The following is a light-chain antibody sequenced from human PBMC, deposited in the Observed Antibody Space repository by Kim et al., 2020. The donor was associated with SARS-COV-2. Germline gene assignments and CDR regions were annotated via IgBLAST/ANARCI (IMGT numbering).Light chain of an antibody. V-gene: IGLV3-1*01. Sequence: VAPGQTASITCSGDKLGDKHVSWYQQKPGQSPMVVIYQDNKRPSGIPERFSGSNSGNTATMTISGTQTLDEADYYCQAWDTTTVTFGGGTQLTVL. J-gene: IGLJ2*01. CDR2: QDN. CDR3: QAWDTTTVT. CDR1: KLGDKH.